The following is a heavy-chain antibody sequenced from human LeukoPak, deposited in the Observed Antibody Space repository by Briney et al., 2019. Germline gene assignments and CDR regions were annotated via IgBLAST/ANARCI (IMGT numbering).Heavy chain of an antibody. CDR2: INPSGGST. CDR1: GGTFSSYA. V-gene: IGHV1-46*01. Sequence: ASVKVSCKASGGTFSSYAISWVRQAPGQGLEWMGIINPSGGSTSYAQKFQGRVTMTRDTSTSTVYMELSSLRSEDTAVYYCARATGSGHYLDYWGQGTLVTVSS. D-gene: IGHD2-15*01. CDR3: ARATGSGHYLDY. J-gene: IGHJ4*02.